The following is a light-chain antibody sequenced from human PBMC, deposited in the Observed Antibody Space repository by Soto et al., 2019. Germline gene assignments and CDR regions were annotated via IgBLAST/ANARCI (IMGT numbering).Light chain of an antibody. J-gene: IGKJ1*01. CDR2: GAS. Sequence: EKVMTQSPDTLSVSPGERATLSCRASQSVSSSYLAWYQQKPGQAPRLLIYGASSRATGIPDRFSGSGSGTDFTLTISRLEPEDFAVYYCQQYGSSPLWPFGQGTKVDIK. CDR1: QSVSSSY. V-gene: IGKV3-20*01. CDR3: QQYGSSPLWP.